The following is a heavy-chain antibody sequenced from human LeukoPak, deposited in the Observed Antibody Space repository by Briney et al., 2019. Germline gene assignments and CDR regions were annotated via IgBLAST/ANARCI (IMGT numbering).Heavy chain of an antibody. Sequence: AGSLTLSCAASGFIFSAYAMIWVRQAPGKGLEWVSAINGGGGNSGGNTYYADSVKGRFTISRDNSKNTLYLQMNSLRAEDTAVYYCATILTGYYLDYWGQGTLVTVSS. CDR2: INGGGGNSGGNT. J-gene: IGHJ4*02. CDR1: GFIFSAYA. CDR3: ATILTGYYLDY. V-gene: IGHV3-23*01. D-gene: IGHD3-9*01.